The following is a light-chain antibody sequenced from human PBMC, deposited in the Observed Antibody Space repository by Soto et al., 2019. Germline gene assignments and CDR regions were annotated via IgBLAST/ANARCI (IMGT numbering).Light chain of an antibody. CDR3: QQYGSYPLT. V-gene: IGKV3-20*01. CDR2: ETS. CDR1: QSVDSSY. J-gene: IGKJ4*01. Sequence: PGERATLSCRASQSVDSSYLAWYQQRPGQAPRLLIYETSSRATGIPDRFSGSGSGTDFTLTVSRLEPEDFAVYFCQQYGSYPLTFGGGTKVEIK.